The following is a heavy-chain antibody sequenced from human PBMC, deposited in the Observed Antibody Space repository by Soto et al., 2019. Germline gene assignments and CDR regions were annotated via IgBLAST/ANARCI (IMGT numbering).Heavy chain of an antibody. CDR1: GYPFTSYA. CDR2: INAGNGNT. CDR3: VREIITIFGVVTFGMDV. V-gene: IGHV1-3*01. J-gene: IGHJ6*02. D-gene: IGHD3-3*01. Sequence: ASVKVSSKASGYPFTSYAMHWVRQAPGQRLEWMGWINAGNGNTKYSQKFQGRVTITRDTSASTAYMELSSLRSEDTAVYYCVREIITIFGVVTFGMDVWGQGTTVTVSS.